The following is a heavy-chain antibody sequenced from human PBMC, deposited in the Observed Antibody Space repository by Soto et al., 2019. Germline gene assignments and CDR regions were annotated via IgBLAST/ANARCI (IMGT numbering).Heavy chain of an antibody. J-gene: IGHJ4*02. CDR2: ISYEGRNE. Sequence: GGSLRLSCTASEFTFSNYAMQWVRQAPGKGLEWVAVISYEGRNEFYADSVKGRFTISRDNSRNTLDLQMNSLKREDTAVNYCASEVGYGSLDYWGQGTLVTVSS. V-gene: IGHV3-30*04. CDR3: ASEVGYGSLDY. CDR1: EFTFSNYA. D-gene: IGHD4-17*01.